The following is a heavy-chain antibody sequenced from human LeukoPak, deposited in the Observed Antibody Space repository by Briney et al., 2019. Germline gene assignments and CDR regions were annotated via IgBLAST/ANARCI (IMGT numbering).Heavy chain of an antibody. CDR3: TSHTVARWFDP. CDR2: INHSGST. V-gene: IGHV4-34*01. Sequence: SETLSLTCAVYGGSFSGYYWSWIRQPPGKGLEWIGEINHSGSTNYNPSLKSRVTISVDTSKNQFSLKLSSVTAADTAVYYCTSHTVARWFDPWGQGTLVTVSS. J-gene: IGHJ5*02. CDR1: GGSFSGYY.